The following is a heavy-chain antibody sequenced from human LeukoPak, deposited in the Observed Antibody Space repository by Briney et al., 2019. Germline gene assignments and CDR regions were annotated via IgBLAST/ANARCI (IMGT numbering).Heavy chain of an antibody. CDR2: MNPSRST. CDR1: GGSFGGYY. V-gene: IGHV4-34*01. CDR3: ARGRQDVTMLVVVMTAVSYYLDV. J-gene: IGHJ6*03. Sequence: SETLSHTCAVYGGSFGGYYWTWIRETPEKGLEWIGEMNPSRSTNYNPSLKSRVTISVDTSKNQFSLELSSVTAADTAVYYCARGRQDVTMLVVVMTAVSYYLDVWGKGTTVTVS. D-gene: IGHD3-22*01.